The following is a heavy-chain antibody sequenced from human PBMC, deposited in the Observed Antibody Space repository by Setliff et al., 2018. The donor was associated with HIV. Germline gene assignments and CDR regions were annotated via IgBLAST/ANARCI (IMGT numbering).Heavy chain of an antibody. CDR1: GGSISSSSYY. Sequence: SETLSLTCTVSGGSISSSSYYWSWIRQPPGKGLEWIGYIYYTGNTHYNPSLQSQLTISIDTSKQRFSLKLSSVTAADTAVYYCARVGLSSGFELDIWGQGTMVTVSS. CDR2: IYYTGNT. D-gene: IGHD3-22*01. J-gene: IGHJ3*02. CDR3: ARVGLSSGFELDI. V-gene: IGHV4-30-4*08.